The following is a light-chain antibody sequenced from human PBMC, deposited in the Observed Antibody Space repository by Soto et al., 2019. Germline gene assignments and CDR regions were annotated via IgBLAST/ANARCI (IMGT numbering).Light chain of an antibody. J-gene: IGKJ1*01. CDR1: QTISSW. Sequence: DIQMTQSPSTLSGSVGDRVTITCRASQTISSWLAWYQQKPGKAPKLLIYKASTLKSGVPSRFRGSRSGTEFALTISCLETDDFASYYCQHYNSYSGAFSQGTKVDIK. CDR3: QHYNSYSGA. V-gene: IGKV1-5*03. CDR2: KAS.